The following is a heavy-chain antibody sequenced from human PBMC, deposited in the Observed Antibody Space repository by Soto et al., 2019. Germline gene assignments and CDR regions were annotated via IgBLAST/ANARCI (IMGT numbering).Heavy chain of an antibody. CDR1: GFTFSMSA. V-gene: IGHV3-23*01. J-gene: IGHJ4*02. Sequence: EVQILESGGGLVQPGGSLRLSCAASGFTFSMSAMSWVRQAPGKGLEWVSTTGLNGRTTYYADSVEGRFTVSRDNSKNTLDLQMNSLRAEGTAVYYCATVHGTSRSFDYWGQGTLVTVSS. CDR2: TGLNGRTT. CDR3: ATVHGTSRSFDY. D-gene: IGHD6-13*01.